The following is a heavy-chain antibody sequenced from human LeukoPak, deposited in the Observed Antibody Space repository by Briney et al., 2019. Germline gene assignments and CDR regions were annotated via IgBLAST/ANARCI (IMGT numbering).Heavy chain of an antibody. J-gene: IGHJ4*02. V-gene: IGHV1-69*05. CDR3: VRGGGSGSYYVDY. D-gene: IGHD3-10*01. CDR1: GGTFSSYA. Sequence: GASVKVSCKASGGTFSSYAISWVRQAPGQGLEWMGGIIPIFGTANYAQKFQGRVTITTDESTSTAYMELSSLRSEDTAVYYCVRGGGSGSYYVDYWGQGTLVTVSS. CDR2: IIPIFGTA.